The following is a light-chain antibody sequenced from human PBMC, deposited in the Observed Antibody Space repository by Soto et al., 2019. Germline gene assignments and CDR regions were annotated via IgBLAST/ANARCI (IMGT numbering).Light chain of an antibody. CDR2: GAS. CDR3: QLYGDSPMYT. V-gene: IGKV3-20*01. Sequence: VMTQSPATLSVSPGEGATLSCRASQSVSDSSLAWYHQKPGQAPRLLIYGASRRATGIPDTFSGSGSGTDFTLTISRLEPEDFAVYYCQLYGDSPMYTFGQGTKVDIK. J-gene: IGKJ2*01. CDR1: QSVSDSS.